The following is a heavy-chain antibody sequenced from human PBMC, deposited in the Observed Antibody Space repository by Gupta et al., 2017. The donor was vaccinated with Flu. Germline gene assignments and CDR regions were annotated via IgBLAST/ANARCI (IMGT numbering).Heavy chain of an antibody. J-gene: IGHJ5*02. D-gene: IGHD2-15*01. CDR3: ARRRAATSWFDP. V-gene: IGHV4-39*01. CDR2: IYYSGST. Sequence: SSSSYYWGWIRQPPGKGLEWIGSIYYSGSTYYNPSLKSRVTISVDTSKNQFSLKLSSVTAADTAVYYCARRRAATSWFDPWGQGTLVTVSS. CDR1: SSSSYY.